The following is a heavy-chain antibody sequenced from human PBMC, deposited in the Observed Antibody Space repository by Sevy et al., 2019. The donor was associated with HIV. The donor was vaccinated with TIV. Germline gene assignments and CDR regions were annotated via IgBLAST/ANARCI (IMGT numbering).Heavy chain of an antibody. D-gene: IGHD3-22*01. CDR2: ISSSGSTI. J-gene: IGHJ4*02. CDR3: ARGSSYYDSSGYLFDY. CDR1: GFTFSDYY. V-gene: IGHV3-11*01. Sequence: GGSLRLSCAASGFTFSDYYMSWIRQAPGKGMEWVSYISSSGSTIYYAHSVKGRFTISRDNAKNSLYLQMNSLRAEDTAVYYCARGSSYYDSSGYLFDYWGQGTLVTVSS.